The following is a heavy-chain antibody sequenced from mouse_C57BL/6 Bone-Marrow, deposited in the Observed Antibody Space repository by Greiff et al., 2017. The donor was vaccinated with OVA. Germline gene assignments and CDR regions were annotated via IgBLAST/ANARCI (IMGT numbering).Heavy chain of an antibody. D-gene: IGHD1-1*01. CDR3: ARRGLLRYHWYFDV. V-gene: IGHV1-76*01. CDR1: GYTFTDYY. Sequence: VQLQQSGAELVRPGASVKLSCKASGYTFTDYYINWVKQRPGQGLEWIARIYPGSGNTYYNEKFKGKATLTAEKSSSTAYMQLSSLTSEDSAVYFCARRGLLRYHWYFDVWGTGTTVTVSS. J-gene: IGHJ1*03. CDR2: IYPGSGNT.